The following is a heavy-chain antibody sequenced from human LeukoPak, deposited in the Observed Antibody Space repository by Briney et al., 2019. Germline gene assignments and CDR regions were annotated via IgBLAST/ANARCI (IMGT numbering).Heavy chain of an antibody. CDR2: ISSSSSYI. D-gene: IGHD6-19*01. CDR1: GFTFSSYS. Sequence: PGGSLRLSCAASGFTFSSYSMNWVRQAPGKGLEWVSFISSSSSYIFYADSVRGRFTISRDNANNSLYLQMNSLRVEDMAVYYCATPRTSSGWYYFDYWGQGILVTVSS. V-gene: IGHV3-21*01. CDR3: ATPRTSSGWYYFDY. J-gene: IGHJ4*02.